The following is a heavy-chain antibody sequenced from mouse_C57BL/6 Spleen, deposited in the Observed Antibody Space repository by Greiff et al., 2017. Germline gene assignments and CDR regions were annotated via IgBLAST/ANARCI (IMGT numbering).Heavy chain of an antibody. J-gene: IGHJ4*01. CDR2: INPSSGYT. V-gene: IGHV1-4*01. CDR1: GYTFTSYT. Sequence: QVQLQQSGAALARPGASVKMSCKASGYTFTSYTMHWVKQRPGQGLEWIGYINPSSGYTKYNQKFKDKATLTADKSSSTAYMQLSSLTSEDSAVYYCALYYGSIDYYAMDYWGQGTSVSVSS. CDR3: ALYYGSIDYYAMDY. D-gene: IGHD1-1*01.